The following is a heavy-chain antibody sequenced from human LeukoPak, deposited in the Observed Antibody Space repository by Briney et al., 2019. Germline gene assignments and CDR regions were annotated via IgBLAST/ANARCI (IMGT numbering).Heavy chain of an antibody. J-gene: IGHJ4*02. CDR1: GFTLSNCA. CDR3: AKDSYSKGDF. CDR2: ISYDGTNK. Sequence: GRSLRLSCAASGFTLSNCAMHWVRQAPGKGLEWVAVISYDGTNKYYADSVKGRFTISRDNAKNSLYLQMNSLRAEDTAVYYCAKDSYSKGDFWGQGVLVTVSS. V-gene: IGHV3-30-3*01. D-gene: IGHD6-13*01.